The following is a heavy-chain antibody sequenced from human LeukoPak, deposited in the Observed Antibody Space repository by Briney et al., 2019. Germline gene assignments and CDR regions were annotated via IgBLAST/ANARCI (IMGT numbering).Heavy chain of an antibody. D-gene: IGHD1-1*01. J-gene: IGHJ3*02. CDR1: GYTFTGYY. CDR3: ARGSNRNDPPLDI. CDR2: ISGYNGNT. Sequence: ASVKVSCKASGYTFTGYYMHWVRQAPGQGLEWMGSISGYNGNTNYAQKFQGRVTMTTDTSTSTAYMELRSLRSDDTAVYYCARGSNRNDPPLDIWGQGTMVTVSS. V-gene: IGHV1-18*04.